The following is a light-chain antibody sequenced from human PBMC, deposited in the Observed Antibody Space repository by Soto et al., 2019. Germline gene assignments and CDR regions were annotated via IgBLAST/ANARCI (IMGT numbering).Light chain of an antibody. CDR3: LQYHNLWA. CDR2: RAS. J-gene: IGKJ1*01. CDR1: QNIYSN. V-gene: IGKV3-15*01. Sequence: IVMTQSPATLSVSPGERATLSCRASQNIYSNIAWYQQRPGQAPRLLIYRASTRATGVPARFSGSGSGTEFTLSISSLQSEDFTVYSCLQYHNLWAFGQWTTVEIK.